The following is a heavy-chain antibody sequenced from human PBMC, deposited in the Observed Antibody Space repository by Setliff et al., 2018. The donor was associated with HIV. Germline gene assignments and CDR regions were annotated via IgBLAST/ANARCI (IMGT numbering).Heavy chain of an antibody. Sequence: SETLSLTCTVSGGSLNTGTYYWTWIRQPPGKGLEWIGYIHYSGTTNYNPSLKSRVTMSVDSSKNQFSLSLTSVTAADTAVYYCARLPDISSWPFDYWAQGTLVTVSS. CDR2: IHYSGTT. D-gene: IGHD6-13*01. CDR3: ARLPDISSWPFDY. J-gene: IGHJ4*02. V-gene: IGHV4-61*01. CDR1: GGSLNTGTYY.